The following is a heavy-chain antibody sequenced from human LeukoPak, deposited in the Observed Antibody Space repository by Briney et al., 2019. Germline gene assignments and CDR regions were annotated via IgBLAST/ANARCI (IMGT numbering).Heavy chain of an antibody. D-gene: IGHD1-26*01. CDR3: ARGREEDFFGY. Sequence: GGSLRLSCAASGFTFSSHWMHWVRQAPGKGLVWVSRINTDGSSTAYADPVKGRFTISRDNAKNTLYLQMHSLRAEDTAVYYCARGREEDFFGYWGQGTLVTVSS. CDR1: GFTFSSHW. CDR2: INTDGSST. V-gene: IGHV3-74*01. J-gene: IGHJ4*02.